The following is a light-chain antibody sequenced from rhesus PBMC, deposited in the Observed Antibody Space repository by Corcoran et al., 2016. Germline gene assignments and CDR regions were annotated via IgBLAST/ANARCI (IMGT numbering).Light chain of an antibody. J-gene: IGKJ1*01. CDR1: QRLLYSSNNKNY. V-gene: IGKV4-1*01. CDR2: WAS. Sequence: DIVMTQSPDSLAVSLGERVTINSKSSQRLLYSSNNKNYLAWYQQQPAQASKLLLYWASARESGVPNRFRVSGSGTDFTLTRIGLRAEHIAVYYCQQYYSSPWTFGQGTKVDIK. CDR3: QQYYSSPWT.